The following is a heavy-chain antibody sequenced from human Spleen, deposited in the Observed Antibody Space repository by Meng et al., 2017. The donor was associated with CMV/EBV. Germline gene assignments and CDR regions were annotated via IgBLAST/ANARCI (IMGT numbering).Heavy chain of an antibody. V-gene: IGHV1-69*05. CDR3: ATGSPPAGGEMPTRGFDS. D-gene: IGHD3-10*01. CDR2: IIPISATA. Sequence: TFSSNAVGWVRQAPGQGLEWMGGIIPISATANYAQRFKGRIAITTDESTNTAYMEMSGLRSEDTAMYYCATGSPPAGGEMPTRGFDSWGQGTLVTVSS. J-gene: IGHJ4*02. CDR1: TFSSNA.